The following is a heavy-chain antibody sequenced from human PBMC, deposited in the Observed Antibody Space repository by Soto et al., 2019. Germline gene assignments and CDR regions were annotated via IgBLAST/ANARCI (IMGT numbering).Heavy chain of an antibody. D-gene: IGHD2-21*01. CDR3: VRDMQLWRFDP. Sequence: GGSLRLSCAASGLTFRSYWMHWVRQAPGKGLVWVSRINTDGSVAMYVDSVKGRFTISRDNAKNTLYLHMNSLRAEDTAVYYCVRDMQLWRFDPWGQGTLVTVPS. CDR1: GLTFRSYW. V-gene: IGHV3-74*03. J-gene: IGHJ5*02. CDR2: INTDGSVA.